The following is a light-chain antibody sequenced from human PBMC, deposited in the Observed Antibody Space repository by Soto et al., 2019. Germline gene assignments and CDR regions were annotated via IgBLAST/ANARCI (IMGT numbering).Light chain of an antibody. CDR1: QSVSSN. J-gene: IGKJ1*01. V-gene: IGKV3-15*01. CDR2: GAS. CDR3: ENYNNWLRT. Sequence: EIVMTQSPATLSVSPGERATLSCRASQSVSSNLAWYQQKPGQAPRLLIYGASTRATGIPARFSGSGSGTEFTLTLSSVQSEDFAVYYCENYNNWLRTLGQGTKVEIK.